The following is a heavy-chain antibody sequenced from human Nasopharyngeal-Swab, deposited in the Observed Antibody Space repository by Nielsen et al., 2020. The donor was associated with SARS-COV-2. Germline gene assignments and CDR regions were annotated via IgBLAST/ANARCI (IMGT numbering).Heavy chain of an antibody. Sequence: ASVKVSCKASGYTFTGYYMHWVRQAPGQGLEWMGRINPNSGGTNYAQKFQGRVTMTRDTSISTAYMELRSLRSDDTAVYYCARELLTYCGGDCPFDYWGQGTLVTVSS. V-gene: IGHV1-2*06. D-gene: IGHD2-21*02. CDR1: GYTFTGYY. J-gene: IGHJ4*02. CDR3: ARELLTYCGGDCPFDY. CDR2: INPNSGGT.